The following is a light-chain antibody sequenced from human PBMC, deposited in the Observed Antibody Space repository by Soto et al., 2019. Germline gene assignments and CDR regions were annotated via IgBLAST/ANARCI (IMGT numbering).Light chain of an antibody. CDR2: RVS. CDR1: SSDIGTYNF. J-gene: IGLJ3*02. CDR3: TSYAGISRLWV. V-gene: IGLV2-8*01. Sequence: QSVLTQPPSASGSPGQSVTISCTGTSSDIGTYNFVSWYQQHPGSAPKLIIFRVSERPSGVPDRFSGSKSGNTASLTVSGVQAEDEADYYCTSYAGISRLWVFGGGTKLTVL.